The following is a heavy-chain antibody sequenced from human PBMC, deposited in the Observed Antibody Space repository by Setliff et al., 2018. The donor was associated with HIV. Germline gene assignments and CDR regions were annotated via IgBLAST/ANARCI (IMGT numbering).Heavy chain of an antibody. J-gene: IGHJ5*02. V-gene: IGHV4-59*08. CDR1: SDSLSGHF. CDR3: ASRIYYYDESRVLREEGFVP. CDR2: ILYSGTT. D-gene: IGHD3-22*01. Sequence: PSETLSLTCSVSSDSLSGHFWSWIRQPPGKGLEWIGSILYSGTTDYNPSLRSRLSISVDTSKNQFSLKLTSVTAADTAMYYCASRIYYYDESRVLREEGFVPWGQGTLVTVSS.